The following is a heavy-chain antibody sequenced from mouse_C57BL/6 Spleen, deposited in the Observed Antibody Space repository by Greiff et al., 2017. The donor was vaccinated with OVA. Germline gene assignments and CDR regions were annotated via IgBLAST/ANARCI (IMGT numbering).Heavy chain of an antibody. Sequence: VQLQQPGTELVKPGASVKLSCKASGYTFTSYWMHWVKQRPGQGLEWIGNIIPSNGGTNYNEKFKSKATLTVDKSSSTAYMQLSSLTSEDSAVYYCARERIYDGYYEDDFDYWGQGTTLTVSA. CDR3: ARERIYDGYYEDDFDY. CDR1: GYTFTSYW. V-gene: IGHV1-53*01. D-gene: IGHD2-3*01. J-gene: IGHJ2*01. CDR2: IIPSNGGT.